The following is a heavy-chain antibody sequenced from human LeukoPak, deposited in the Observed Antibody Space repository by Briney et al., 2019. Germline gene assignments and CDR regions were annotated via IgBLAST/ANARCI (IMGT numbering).Heavy chain of an antibody. Sequence: ASVKVSCKVSGYTLTELSMHWVRQAPGKGLEWMGGFDPEDGETIYAQKFQGRVTMTEDTSTDTAYMELSSLRSEDTAVYYCATRRYSSSWDAERDYYCYYGMDVWGQGTTVTVSS. CDR1: GYTLTELS. D-gene: IGHD6-13*01. CDR2: FDPEDGET. V-gene: IGHV1-24*01. CDR3: ATRRYSSSWDAERDYYCYYGMDV. J-gene: IGHJ6*02.